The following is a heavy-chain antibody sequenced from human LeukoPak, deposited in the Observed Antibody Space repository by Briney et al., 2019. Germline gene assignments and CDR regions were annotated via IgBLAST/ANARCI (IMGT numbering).Heavy chain of an antibody. CDR2: FISSSSTI. CDR3: ARALGDFWSGAYYYGMDV. Sequence: PGGSLRLSCAASGFSFSSYAMSWFRRAPGKGRGGVSYFISSSSTIYYADSVKGRFTISRDNAKNSLYLQMNSLRAEDTAVYYCARALGDFWSGAYYYGMDVWGQGTTVTVSS. CDR1: GFSFSSYA. J-gene: IGHJ6*02. D-gene: IGHD3-3*01. V-gene: IGHV3-48*01.